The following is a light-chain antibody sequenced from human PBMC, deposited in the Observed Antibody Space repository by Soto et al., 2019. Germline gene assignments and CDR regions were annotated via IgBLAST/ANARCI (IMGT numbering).Light chain of an antibody. CDR1: QSLGGS. J-gene: IGKJ5*01. Sequence: IVMTQSPATLFVSPGERATLSCRASQSLGGSLAWYQQKPGQAPRLLIYGASTRATGIPARFSGGGSGTEFTLTISSLQSEDFAVYYCQQYNNWPITFGQGTRLEIK. CDR3: QQYNNWPIT. V-gene: IGKV3-15*01. CDR2: GAS.